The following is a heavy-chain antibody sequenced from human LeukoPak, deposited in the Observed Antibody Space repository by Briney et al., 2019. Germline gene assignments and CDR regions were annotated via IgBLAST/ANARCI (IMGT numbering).Heavy chain of an antibody. CDR3: ARVEDYDFWSGYWVFDY. V-gene: IGHV3-23*01. CDR1: GFTFSSHG. Sequence: TGGSLRLSCAASGFTFSSHGMNWVRQAPGKGLEWVSGISPSGGITYYTDSVKGRFTISRDNSKNKVSLQMNSLRGGDTAVYYCARVEDYDFWSGYWVFDYWGQGTLVTVSS. CDR2: ISPSGGIT. J-gene: IGHJ4*02. D-gene: IGHD3-3*01.